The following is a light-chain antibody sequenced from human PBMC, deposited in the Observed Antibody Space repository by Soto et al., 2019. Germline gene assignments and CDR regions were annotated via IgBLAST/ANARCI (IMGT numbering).Light chain of an antibody. CDR1: SSDVGGSKY. V-gene: IGLV2-8*01. Sequence: QSVLPQPPSASGSPGQSVTISCTGTSSDVGGSKYVSWYQQHPGKAPKLMIFEVNKRPSGVPDRFSGSESGNTASLTVSGLQAEDEDDYYCSSYAGINNLGVFGTGTKVTVL. CDR2: EVN. J-gene: IGLJ1*01. CDR3: SSYAGINNLGV.